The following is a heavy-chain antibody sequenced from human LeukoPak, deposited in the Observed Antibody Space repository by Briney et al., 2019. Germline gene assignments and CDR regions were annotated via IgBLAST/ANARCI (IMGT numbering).Heavy chain of an antibody. J-gene: IGHJ4*02. V-gene: IGHV4-31*03. CDR2: IYYSGST. CDR1: GGSISRGGYY. CDR3: AREALGYCGGGNCYRFDK. D-gene: IGHD2-15*01. Sequence: SETLSLTCSVSGGSISRGGYYWNWLRQHPGKGLEWIVYIYYSGSTYHNPSLKSRVTISLDTSKNQFSLTLNSVTAADTAVYYCAREALGYCGGGNCYRFDKWGQGTLVAVSS.